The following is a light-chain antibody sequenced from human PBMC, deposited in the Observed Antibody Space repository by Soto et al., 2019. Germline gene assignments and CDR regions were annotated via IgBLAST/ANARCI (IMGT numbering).Light chain of an antibody. Sequence: EIVLTQSPATLSVSPGDTATLSCRASQGVSSSLAWYQQKPGQPPRLLIYGASTRATGVPARFSGSGSGTEFTLTISRLQSEDFAVYYCQQYYNWRPRFGQGTKGDIK. CDR1: QGVSSS. J-gene: IGKJ1*01. CDR3: QQYYNWRPR. CDR2: GAS. V-gene: IGKV3-15*01.